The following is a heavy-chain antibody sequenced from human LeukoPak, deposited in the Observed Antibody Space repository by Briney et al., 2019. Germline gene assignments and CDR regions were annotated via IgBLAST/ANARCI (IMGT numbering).Heavy chain of an antibody. V-gene: IGHV3-48*03. Sequence: GRSLRLSCVGSGFSFSNYEMNWVRQAPGKRLEWLSGISSGAIYYADSVKGRFTISRDDARKSVFLQMSGLRADDTAVYYCARERTGDLGEETLFGGAPFDYWGQGTLVTVSS. CDR3: ARERTGDLGEETLFGGAPFDY. J-gene: IGHJ4*02. CDR1: GFSFSNYE. D-gene: IGHD3-16*01. CDR2: ISSGAI.